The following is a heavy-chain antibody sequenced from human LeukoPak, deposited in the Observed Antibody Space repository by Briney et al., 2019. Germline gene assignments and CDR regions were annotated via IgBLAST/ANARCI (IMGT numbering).Heavy chain of an antibody. J-gene: IGHJ6*03. D-gene: IGHD3-3*01. CDR2: IYSGGST. Sequence: GGSLRLSCAASGFTVSSNYMSWVRQAPGKGLERVSVIYSGGSTYYADSVKGRFTISRDNSKNTLYLQMNSLRAEDTAVYYCARDRDSPSQSGYYYYMDVWGKGTTVTVSS. CDR3: ARDRDSPSQSGYYYYMDV. CDR1: GFTVSSNY. V-gene: IGHV3-53*01.